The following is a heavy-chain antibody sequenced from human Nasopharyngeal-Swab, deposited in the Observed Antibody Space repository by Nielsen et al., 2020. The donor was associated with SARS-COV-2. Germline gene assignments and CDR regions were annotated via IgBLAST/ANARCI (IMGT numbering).Heavy chain of an antibody. Sequence: GESLKISCAASGFTFSDYYLSWIRQAPGKGLEWVAVISYDGSNKYYADSVKGRFTISRDNSKNTLYLQMNSLRAEDTAVYYCARSSGYLDAFDIWGQGTMVTVSS. CDR2: ISYDGSNK. CDR3: ARSSGYLDAFDI. D-gene: IGHD5-12*01. V-gene: IGHV3-30-3*01. CDR1: GFTFSDYY. J-gene: IGHJ3*02.